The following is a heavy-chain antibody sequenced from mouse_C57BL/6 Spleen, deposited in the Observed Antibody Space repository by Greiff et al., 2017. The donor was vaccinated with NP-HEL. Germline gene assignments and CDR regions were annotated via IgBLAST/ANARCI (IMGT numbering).Heavy chain of an antibody. CDR1: GYTFTSYG. D-gene: IGHD1-1*01. J-gene: IGHJ1*03. CDR3: AREEDYYYGSKPFYWYFDV. Sequence: VQLQQSGAELARPGASVKLSCKASGYTFTSYGISWVKQRTGQGLEWIGEIYPRSGNTYYNEKFKGKATLTADKSSSTAYMELRSLTSEDSAVYFCAREEDYYYGSKPFYWYFDVWGTGTTVTVSS. V-gene: IGHV1-81*01. CDR2: IYPRSGNT.